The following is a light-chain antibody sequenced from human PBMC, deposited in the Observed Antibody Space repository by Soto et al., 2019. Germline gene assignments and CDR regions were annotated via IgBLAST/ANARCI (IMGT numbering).Light chain of an antibody. V-gene: IGKV1-6*01. Sequence: AIQMTQSPSSLSASVGDRVTITCRASQGIRDDVGWYQQRPGEAPRLLIYGTSNLQSGVPSRFSGSGSGTDFTLTISSLQPEDFATYYCLQDYDYPRRFGQGTKVEIK. CDR3: LQDYDYPRR. CDR2: GTS. J-gene: IGKJ1*01. CDR1: QGIRDD.